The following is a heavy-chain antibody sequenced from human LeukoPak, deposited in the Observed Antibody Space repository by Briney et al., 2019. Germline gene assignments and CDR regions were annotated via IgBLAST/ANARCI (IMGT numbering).Heavy chain of an antibody. CDR1: GFTFSSYS. CDR3: AREGSPDYYYMDV. J-gene: IGHJ6*03. CDR2: ISSSSSYI. Sequence: GGSLRLSCAASGFTFSSYSMNWVRQAPGKGLEGVSSISSSSSYIYYADSVKGRFTISRDNAKNSLYLQMNSLRAEYTAVYYCAREGSPDYYYMDVWGKGTTVTVSS. D-gene: IGHD2-15*01. V-gene: IGHV3-21*01.